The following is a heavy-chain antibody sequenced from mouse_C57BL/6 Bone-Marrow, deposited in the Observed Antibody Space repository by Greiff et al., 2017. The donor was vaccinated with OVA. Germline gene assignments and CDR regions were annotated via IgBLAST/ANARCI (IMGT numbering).Heavy chain of an antibody. CDR3: ARRGDYDGFAY. CDR2: ISSGSSTI. D-gene: IGHD2-4*01. CDR1: GFTFSDYG. V-gene: IGHV5-17*01. Sequence: EVMLVESGGGLVKPGGSLKLSCAASGFTFSDYGMHWVRQAPEKGLEWVAYISSGSSTIYYADTVKGRFTISRDNAKNTLFLQMTSLRSEDTAMDYCARRGDYDGFAYWGQGTLVTVSA. J-gene: IGHJ3*01.